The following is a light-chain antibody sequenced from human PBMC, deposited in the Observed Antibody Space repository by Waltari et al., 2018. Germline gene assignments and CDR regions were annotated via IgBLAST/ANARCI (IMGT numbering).Light chain of an antibody. CDR2: DVS. V-gene: IGLV2-8*01. CDR3: SSYGGSNNFVL. J-gene: IGLJ3*02. Sequence: QSALTQPPSASGSPGQSVTISCTGTSSDLGSYTYVSWYQQHPGKAPKLIIYDVSKRPSGVSDRFSGSKSGSTASLTVSGLQAEDGADYYCSSYGGSNNFVLFGGGTKLTVL. CDR1: SSDLGSYTY.